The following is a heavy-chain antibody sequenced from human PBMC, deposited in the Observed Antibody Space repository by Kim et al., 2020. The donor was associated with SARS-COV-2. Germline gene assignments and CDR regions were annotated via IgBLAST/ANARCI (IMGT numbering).Heavy chain of an antibody. V-gene: IGHV3-11*01. CDR3: ARVLHDYGDYVADY. D-gene: IGHD4-17*01. Sequence: PEYVKGRSTISRDNAKNSLYLQMNSLRAEDTAVYYCARVLHDYGDYVADYWGQGTLVTVSS. J-gene: IGHJ4*02.